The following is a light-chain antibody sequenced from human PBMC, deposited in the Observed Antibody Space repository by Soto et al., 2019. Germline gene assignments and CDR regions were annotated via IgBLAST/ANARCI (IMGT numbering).Light chain of an antibody. CDR1: SSDVGGYNY. CDR2: HVT. J-gene: IGLJ1*01. CDR3: SSYTISNTLPFV. V-gene: IGLV2-14*01. Sequence: QSALTQPASVSGSPGQSITISCTGTSSDVGGYNYVSWYQQHPGKAPKLMIYHVTNRPSGVSDRFSGSKSGNTASLTISGLQAEDEADYYCSSYTISNTLPFVFGTGTKVTVL.